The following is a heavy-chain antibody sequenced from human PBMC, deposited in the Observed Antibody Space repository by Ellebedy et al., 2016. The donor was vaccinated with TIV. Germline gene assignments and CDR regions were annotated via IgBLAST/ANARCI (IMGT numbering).Heavy chain of an antibody. CDR3: ARDLSGYDWVGAFDI. V-gene: IGHV3-21*01. Sequence: GGSLRLSCAASGFTFSSYWMNWVRQAPGKGLEWVSSISSSSSYIYYADSVKGRFTISRDNAKNSLYLQMNSLRAEDTAVYYCARDLSGYDWVGAFDIWGQGTMVTVSS. CDR2: ISSSSSYI. D-gene: IGHD5-12*01. J-gene: IGHJ3*02. CDR1: GFTFSSYW.